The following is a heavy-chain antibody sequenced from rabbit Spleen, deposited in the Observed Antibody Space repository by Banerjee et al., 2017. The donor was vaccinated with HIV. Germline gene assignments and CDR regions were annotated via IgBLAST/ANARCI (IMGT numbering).Heavy chain of an antibody. Sequence: QSLEESGGDLVKPGASLTLTCKASGFDLSRNYYMCWVRQAPGMGLEWIGCIYTDSENTWYASWAKGRLTISKTSSTTVTLQMTSLTAADTATYFCARASSDWDDTYFNLWGQGTLVTVS. J-gene: IGHJ4*01. D-gene: IGHD8-1*01. CDR2: IYTDSENT. CDR3: ARASSDWDDTYFNL. CDR1: GFDLSRNYY. V-gene: IGHV1S40*01.